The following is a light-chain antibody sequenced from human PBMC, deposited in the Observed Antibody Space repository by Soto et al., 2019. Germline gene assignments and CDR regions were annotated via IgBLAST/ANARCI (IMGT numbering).Light chain of an antibody. CDR3: QQSYNTPYT. V-gene: IGKV1-39*01. CDR2: GAS. Sequence: DIQVTQSPSSLSASVGDRVSITCRASQSIASYLNWYQQKPGKAPKVLIYGASSLQSGVPSRFSGSGSGTDFTLTINSLQPEDFATYYCQQSYNTPYTFGQGTKADIK. CDR1: QSIASY. J-gene: IGKJ2*01.